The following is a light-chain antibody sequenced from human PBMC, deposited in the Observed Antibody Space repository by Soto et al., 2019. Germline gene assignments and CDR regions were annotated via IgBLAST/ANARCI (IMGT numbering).Light chain of an antibody. V-gene: IGLV2-14*01. CDR2: DVS. CDR3: SSYTSTTKGV. J-gene: IGLJ2*01. Sequence: QSVLTQPASVSGSPGQSITISCTGTTSDVGGYNYVSWYQQYPGKAPKLIIYDVSHRPSGVSNRFSGSKSGNTASLTIYGLQAEDEADYYCSSYTSTTKGVFGGGTKLTVL. CDR1: TSDVGGYNY.